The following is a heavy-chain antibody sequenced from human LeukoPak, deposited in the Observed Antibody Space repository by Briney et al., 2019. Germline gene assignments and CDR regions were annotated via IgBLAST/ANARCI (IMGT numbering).Heavy chain of an antibody. CDR2: INHSGST. CDR3: ARRGAIVVVPAGNSRGVTWFDP. D-gene: IGHD2-2*01. V-gene: IGHV4-34*01. CDR1: GGSFSGYY. J-gene: IGHJ5*02. Sequence: SETLSLTCAVYGGSFSGYYWSWIRQPPGKGLEWIGEINHSGSTNYNPSPKSRVTISVDTSKNQFSLKLSSVTAADTAVYYCARRGAIVVVPAGNSRGVTWFDPWGQGTLVTVSS.